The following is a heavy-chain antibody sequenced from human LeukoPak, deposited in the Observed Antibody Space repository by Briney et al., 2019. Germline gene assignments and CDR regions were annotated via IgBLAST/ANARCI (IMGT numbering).Heavy chain of an antibody. CDR1: GYTFTSYD. J-gene: IGHJ6*03. Sequence: ASVKVSCKASGYTFTSYDINWVRQATGQGLEWMGWISAYNGNTNYAQKLQGRVTMTTDTSTSTAYMELRSLRSDDTAVYYCARVFFEWFGELLLFGYGYPTYYYYYMDVWGKGTTVTVSS. V-gene: IGHV1-18*01. D-gene: IGHD3-10*01. CDR2: ISAYNGNT. CDR3: ARVFFEWFGELLLFGYGYPTYYYYYMDV.